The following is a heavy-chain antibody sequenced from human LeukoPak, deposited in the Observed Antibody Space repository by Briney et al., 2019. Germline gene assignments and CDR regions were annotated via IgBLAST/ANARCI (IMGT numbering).Heavy chain of an antibody. CDR2: IFPIFATA. Sequence: SVKVSCKPSGGTFSSYAISWVRQAPGQGVEWMGRIFPIFATANYAQKFQGRVTITADESTSTAYMELSSLRSEDTAVYYCARESGSYEAYFDYWGQGTLVTVSS. V-gene: IGHV1-69*13. CDR3: ARESGSYEAYFDY. D-gene: IGHD1-26*01. J-gene: IGHJ4*02. CDR1: GGTFSSYA.